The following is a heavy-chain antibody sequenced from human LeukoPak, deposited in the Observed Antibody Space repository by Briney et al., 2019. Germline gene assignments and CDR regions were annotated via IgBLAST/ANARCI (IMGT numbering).Heavy chain of an antibody. CDR3: ARRGVRQLVPAFDY. V-gene: IGHV4-31*03. Sequence: SETLSLTCTVSGGSISSGGYYWSWIRQHPGKGLEWIGYIYYSGSTYYNPSLKSRVTISVDTSKNQFSLKLSSVTAADTAVYYCARRGVRQLVPAFDYWGQGTLVTVSS. D-gene: IGHD6-6*01. J-gene: IGHJ4*02. CDR2: IYYSGST. CDR1: GGSISSGGYY.